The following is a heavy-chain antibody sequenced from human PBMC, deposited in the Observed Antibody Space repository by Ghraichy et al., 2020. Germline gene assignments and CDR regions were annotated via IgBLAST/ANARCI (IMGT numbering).Heavy chain of an antibody. CDR3: ASFFFDRSSWYEGPNDY. V-gene: IGHV1-8*01. J-gene: IGHJ4*02. Sequence: ASVKVSCKASGYTFTSYDINWVRQATGQGLEWMGWMNPNSGNTGYAQKFQGRVTMTRNTSISTAYMELSSLRSEDTAVYYCASFFFDRSSWYEGPNDYWGQGTLVTVSS. D-gene: IGHD6-13*01. CDR1: GYTFTSYD. CDR2: MNPNSGNT.